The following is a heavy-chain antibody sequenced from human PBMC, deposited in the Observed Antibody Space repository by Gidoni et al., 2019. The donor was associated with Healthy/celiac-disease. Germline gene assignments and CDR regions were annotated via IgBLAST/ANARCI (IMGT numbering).Heavy chain of an antibody. CDR1: GFTFSSYS. CDR3: ARGAIREIAARQWFDP. Sequence: EVQLVESGGGLVQPGGSLRLSCADSGFTFSSYSMNWVRQAPGKGLEGVSYISSSSSTIYYADSVKGRFTISRDNAKNSLYLQMNSLRAEDTAVYYCARGAIREIAARQWFDPWGQGTLVTVSS. D-gene: IGHD6-13*01. V-gene: IGHV3-48*01. CDR2: ISSSSSTI. J-gene: IGHJ5*02.